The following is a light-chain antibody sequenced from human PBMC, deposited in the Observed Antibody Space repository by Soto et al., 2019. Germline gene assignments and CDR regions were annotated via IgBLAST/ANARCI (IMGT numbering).Light chain of an antibody. J-gene: IGKJ2*01. Sequence: QKPGKAPKLLMYAISTLQSGVPSRFGGSGSGTEFTLTVSSLQPDDFATYYCQQSYSTPYTFGQGTKVDIK. CDR3: QQSYSTPYT. CDR2: AIS. V-gene: IGKV1-39*01.